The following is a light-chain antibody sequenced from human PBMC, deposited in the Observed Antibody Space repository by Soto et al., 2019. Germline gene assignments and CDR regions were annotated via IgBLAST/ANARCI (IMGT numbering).Light chain of an antibody. CDR2: GTS. Sequence: AIHMTQSPSSLSASVGDRVTITCRASQGIGTELGWYQQRPGKAPRLLIYGTSTLQHGVPSRFSGSGSDTDFTLIISSLQPEDFATYYCLQDSTYPRTFGQGTKVEIK. CDR1: QGIGTE. J-gene: IGKJ1*01. V-gene: IGKV1-6*01. CDR3: LQDSTYPRT.